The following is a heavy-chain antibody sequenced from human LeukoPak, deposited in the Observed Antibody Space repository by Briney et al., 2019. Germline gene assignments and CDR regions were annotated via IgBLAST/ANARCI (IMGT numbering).Heavy chain of an antibody. V-gene: IGHV3-73*01. CDR2: IRTKSNNYAT. CDR3: TSYDNAGNYYYNY. CDR1: GFAFSASA. J-gene: IGHJ4*02. Sequence: PGGSLKLSCAASGFAFSASAIHWVRQASGKGLEWVGRIRTKSNNYATTYGASVKGRFTISRDDPKNTASLHMSSVKTEDTAMYFCTSYDNAGNYYYNYWGRGILVTVSS. D-gene: IGHD3-22*01.